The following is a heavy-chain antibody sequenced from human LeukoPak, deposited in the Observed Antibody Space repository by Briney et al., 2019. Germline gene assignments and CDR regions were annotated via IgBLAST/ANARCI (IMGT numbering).Heavy chain of an antibody. CDR2: IYYSGST. V-gene: IGHV4-59*01. CDR1: GGSISRYY. J-gene: IGHJ5*02. Sequence: PSETLSLTCTVSGGSISRYYWSWIRQPPGKRLEWIGYIYYSGSTNYNPSLKSRVTISVDTSKNQFSLKLSSVTAADTAVYYCARVRDGYKGGNWFDPWGQGTLVTVSS. D-gene: IGHD5-24*01. CDR3: ARVRDGYKGGNWFDP.